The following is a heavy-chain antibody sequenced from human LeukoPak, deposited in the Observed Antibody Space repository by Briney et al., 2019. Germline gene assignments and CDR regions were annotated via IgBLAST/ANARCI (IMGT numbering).Heavy chain of an antibody. CDR1: GGSISSSSYY. J-gene: IGHJ5*02. CDR2: IYYNGST. CDR3: ARLSGRYYYDSSGYYDPNWFDP. Sequence: SETLSLTCTVSGGSISSSSYYWGWIRQPPGKGLEWIGSIYYNGSTYYNPSLKSRVTISVDTSKNQFSLKLSSVTAADTAVYYCARLSGRYYYDSSGYYDPNWFDPWGQGTLVTVSS. D-gene: IGHD3-22*01. V-gene: IGHV4-39*01.